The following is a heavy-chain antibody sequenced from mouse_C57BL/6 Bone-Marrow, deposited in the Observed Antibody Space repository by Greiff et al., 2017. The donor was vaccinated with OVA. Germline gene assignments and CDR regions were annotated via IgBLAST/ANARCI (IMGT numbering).Heavy chain of an antibody. Sequence: QVQLQQPGAELVKPGASVKLSCKASGYTFTSYWMHWVKQRPGQGLEWIGMIHPNSGSTNYNEKFKSKATLTVDKSSSTAYMQLSSLTSEDSAVYYCAREMALWYCVVWGTGTTVTVSS. CDR1: GYTFTSYW. CDR3: AREMALWYCVV. J-gene: IGHJ1*03. CDR2: IHPNSGST. D-gene: IGHD2-3*01. V-gene: IGHV1-64*01.